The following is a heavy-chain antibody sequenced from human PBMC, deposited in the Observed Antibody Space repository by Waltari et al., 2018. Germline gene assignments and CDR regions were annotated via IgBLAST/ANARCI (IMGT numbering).Heavy chain of an antibody. CDR3: ASGWYYFGY. V-gene: IGHV3-48*03. CDR1: AFTFSGYE. J-gene: IGHJ4*02. CDR2: ISTSGNTI. Sequence: EVQLVESGGGLVQPGGSLRLSCAASAFTFSGYEMNWGRQAPGKGREWISYISTSGNTIYYADSVKGRFTMSRDNAKKALYLQMNSLRAEDTAIYYCASGWYYFGYWGQGTLVTVSS. D-gene: IGHD6-19*01.